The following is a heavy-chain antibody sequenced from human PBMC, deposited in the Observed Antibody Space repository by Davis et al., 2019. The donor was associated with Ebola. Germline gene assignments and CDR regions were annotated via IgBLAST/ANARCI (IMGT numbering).Heavy chain of an antibody. Sequence: GGSLRLSCAASGFTFSSYGMHWVRQAPGKGLEWVAVIWYDGSNKYYADSVKGRFTIPRDNSKNTLYLQMNSLGAEDTAVYYCARGASFGVVIIREYFDYWGQGTLVTVSS. V-gene: IGHV3-33*08. CDR1: GFTFSSYG. CDR2: IWYDGSNK. D-gene: IGHD3-3*01. J-gene: IGHJ4*02. CDR3: ARGASFGVVIIREYFDY.